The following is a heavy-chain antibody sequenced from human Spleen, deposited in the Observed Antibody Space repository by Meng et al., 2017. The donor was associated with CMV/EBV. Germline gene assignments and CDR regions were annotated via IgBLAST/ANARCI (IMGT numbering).Heavy chain of an antibody. Sequence: GSLRLSCTVSGGSVSSGSYYWSWIRQPPGKGLEWIGYIFYSRSTNYNPSLKSRVTISVDTSKNQVSLKLRSVTAADTALYYCARGPLSDFWSGYYYFDYWGQGTLVTVSS. CDR1: GGSVSSGSYY. CDR3: ARGPLSDFWSGYYYFDY. D-gene: IGHD3-3*01. V-gene: IGHV4-61*01. CDR2: IFYSRST. J-gene: IGHJ4*02.